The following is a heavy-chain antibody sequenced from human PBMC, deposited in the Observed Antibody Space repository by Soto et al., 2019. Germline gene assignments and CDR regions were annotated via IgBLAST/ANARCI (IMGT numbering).Heavy chain of an antibody. Sequence: EVQLVESGGGLVQPGGSLRLSCAASGFTFGKYWMHWVRQAPVKGLVWVSRINDYMTTINYADSVRGRFTISRDNTRNTLFLQMNSLTVEDTAVYYCTRGGLEPFDFWGQGVLVTVSS. J-gene: IGHJ4*02. CDR2: INDYMTTI. V-gene: IGHV3-74*01. CDR1: GFTFGKYW. CDR3: TRGGLEPFDF. D-gene: IGHD1-1*01.